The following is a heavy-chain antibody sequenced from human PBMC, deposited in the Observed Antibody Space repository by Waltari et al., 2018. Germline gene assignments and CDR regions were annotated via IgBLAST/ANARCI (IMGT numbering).Heavy chain of an antibody. CDR1: GYTFTRYD. J-gene: IGHJ6*02. D-gene: IGHD2-15*01. CDR3: ARRGGYIVVVVPPTQDYYYGMDV. Sequence: QVQLVQSGAEVKKPGASVKVSCKASGYTFTRYDINWVRQATGKGLGWKGWMNPNSGNTGYAQKFQGRVTMTRNTSISTAYMELSSLRSEDTAVYYCARRGGYIVVVVPPTQDYYYGMDVWGQGTTVTVSS. CDR2: MNPNSGNT. V-gene: IGHV1-8*01.